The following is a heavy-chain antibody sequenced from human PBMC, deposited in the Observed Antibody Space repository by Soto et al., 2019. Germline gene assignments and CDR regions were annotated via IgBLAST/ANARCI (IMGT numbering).Heavy chain of an antibody. CDR3: ARLAARRVNYYYYGMDV. Sequence: SETLSLTCAVYGGSFSGYYWSWIRQPPGKGLEWIGEIKNSGSTKYKPYLKSRVTISVDTSKNKFSLKLSSVTAADTAVYYCARLAARRVNYYYYGMDVSGQGTTVT. V-gene: IGHV4-34*01. CDR1: GGSFSGYY. J-gene: IGHJ6*02. CDR2: IKNSGST. D-gene: IGHD6-6*01.